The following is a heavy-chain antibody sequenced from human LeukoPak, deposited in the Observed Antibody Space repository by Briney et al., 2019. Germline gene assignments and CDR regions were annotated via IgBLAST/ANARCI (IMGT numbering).Heavy chain of an antibody. D-gene: IGHD2-2*01. CDR3: AKVSDGTSYSNWFDP. CDR1: GFTFSSYG. Sequence: PGGSLRLSCVASGFTFSSYGMSWVRQAPGKGLEWVSAISGSGGSSYYTDSVKGRFTVSRDNSKNTLYLQMNSLRAEDTAVYYCAKVSDGTSYSNWFDPWAREPWSPSPQ. V-gene: IGHV3-23*01. J-gene: IGHJ5*02. CDR2: ISGSGGSS.